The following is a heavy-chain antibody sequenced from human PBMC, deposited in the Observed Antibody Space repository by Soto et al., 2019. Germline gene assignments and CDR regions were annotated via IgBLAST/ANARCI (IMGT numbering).Heavy chain of an antibody. Sequence: QVQLVESGGGVVQPGTSLRLSCVGSGFTFRSYVIHWVRQAPGKGLEWVALTSYDGSNTYYDDSVKGRFTISRDNSRNTVDLQMDSLSLEDTALHSCARWGSTGVLHVWGQGTLLSVSS. CDR2: TSYDGSNT. J-gene: IGHJ4*02. V-gene: IGHV3-33*05. CDR1: GFTFRSYV. D-gene: IGHD3-16*01. CDR3: ARWGSTGVLHV.